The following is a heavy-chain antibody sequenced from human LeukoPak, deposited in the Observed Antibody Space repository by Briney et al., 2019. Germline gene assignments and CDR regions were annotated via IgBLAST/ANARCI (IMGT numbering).Heavy chain of an antibody. CDR3: ARGDYLYYFDY. D-gene: IGHD4/OR15-4a*01. Sequence: SETLSLTCTVSGYSISSGYYWGWIRQPPGKGLEWIGSIYHSGSTCYNPSLKSRVTISVDTSKNQFSLKLSSVTAADTAVYYCARGDYLYYFDYWGQGTLVTVSS. CDR2: IYHSGST. J-gene: IGHJ4*02. V-gene: IGHV4-38-2*02. CDR1: GYSISSGYY.